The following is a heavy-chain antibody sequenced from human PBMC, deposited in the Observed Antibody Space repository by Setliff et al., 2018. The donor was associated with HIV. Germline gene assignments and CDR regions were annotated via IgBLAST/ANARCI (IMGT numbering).Heavy chain of an antibody. D-gene: IGHD4-4*01. CDR3: ARVTDDYSRYFYYMDV. CDR2: IYSSGST. Sequence: SETLSLTCTVSGGSISSYYWNWIRQPPGRGLEWIGFIYSSGSTNYNPSLKSRVTMSVDTSRNQFSLKLSSVTAADTAVYYCARVTDDYSRYFYYMDVWGKGTTVSVSS. J-gene: IGHJ6*03. CDR1: GGSISSYY. V-gene: IGHV4-59*01.